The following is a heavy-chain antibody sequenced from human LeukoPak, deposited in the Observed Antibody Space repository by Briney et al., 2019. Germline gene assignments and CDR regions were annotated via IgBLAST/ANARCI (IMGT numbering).Heavy chain of an antibody. CDR1: GGSVSSGSYY. V-gene: IGHV4-61*01. CDR2: IYYSGST. D-gene: IGHD1-26*01. Sequence: PSETLSLTCTVSGGSVSSGSYYWSWVRQPPGKGLEWIGYIYYSGSTNYNPSLKSRVTISLDTSKNQFSLRLISVTAADTAVYYCASTVMSPWELLSRVNYFDYWGQGTLVTVSS. J-gene: IGHJ4*02. CDR3: ASTVMSPWELLSRVNYFDY.